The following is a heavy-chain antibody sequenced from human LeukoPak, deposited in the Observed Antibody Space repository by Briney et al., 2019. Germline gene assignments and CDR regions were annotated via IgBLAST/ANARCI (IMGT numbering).Heavy chain of an antibody. CDR1: GFTFSSYA. V-gene: IGHV3-30-3*01. D-gene: IGHD2-15*01. CDR3: ARVEAYCSGGSCYSGWFDP. Sequence: GGSLRLSCAASGFTFSSYAMHWVRQAPGKGLEWVAVISYDGSNKYYADSVKGRFTISRDNSKNTLYLQMNSLSAEDTAVYYCARVEAYCSGGSCYSGWFDPWGQGTLVTVSS. J-gene: IGHJ5*02. CDR2: ISYDGSNK.